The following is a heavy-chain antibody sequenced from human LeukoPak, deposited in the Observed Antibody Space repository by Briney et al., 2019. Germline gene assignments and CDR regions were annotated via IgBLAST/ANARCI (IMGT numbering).Heavy chain of an antibody. V-gene: IGHV3-23*01. CDR3: ATSTAAAGTD. CDR2: ITGSGGST. CDR1: GFTFSSYA. D-gene: IGHD6-13*01. J-gene: IGHJ4*02. Sequence: GGSLRLSCVASGFTFSSYAMNWVRQAPGKGLEWVSAITGSGGSTYYADSVKGRFTISRDNAQNSLYLQMNSLRAEDTAIYYCATSTAAAGTDWGQGTLVTVSS.